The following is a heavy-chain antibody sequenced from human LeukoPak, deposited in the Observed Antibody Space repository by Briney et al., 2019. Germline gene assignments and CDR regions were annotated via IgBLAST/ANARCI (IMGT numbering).Heavy chain of an antibody. D-gene: IGHD6-13*01. Sequence: PGGSLRLSCAASGFTVSSYWMSWVRQAPGKGLEWVANIKQGGSEKYYVDSVKGRFTISRDNAKNSLYLQMNSLRAEDTAVYYCATYIAAAGGYWGQGTLVTVSS. V-gene: IGHV3-7*01. J-gene: IGHJ4*02. CDR1: GFTVSSYW. CDR2: IKQGGSEK. CDR3: ATYIAAAGGY.